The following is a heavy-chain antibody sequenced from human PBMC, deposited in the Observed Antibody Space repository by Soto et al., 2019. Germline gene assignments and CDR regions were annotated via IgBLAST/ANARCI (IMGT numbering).Heavy chain of an antibody. Sequence: PSETLSLTCTVSGGSISSYYWSWIRQPPGKGLEWIGEINHSGSTNYNPSLKSRVTISVDTSKNQFSLKLSSVTAADTAVYYCARGAARGSYYWGQGTLVTVSS. CDR1: GGSISSYY. CDR2: INHSGST. J-gene: IGHJ4*02. V-gene: IGHV4-34*01. CDR3: ARGAARGSYY. D-gene: IGHD1-26*01.